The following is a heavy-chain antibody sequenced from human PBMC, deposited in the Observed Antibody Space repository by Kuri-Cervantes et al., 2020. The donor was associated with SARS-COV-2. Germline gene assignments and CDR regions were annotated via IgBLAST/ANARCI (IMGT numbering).Heavy chain of an antibody. CDR1: GYTFTSYA. Sequence: ASVKVSCKASGYTFTSYAMHWVRQAPGQRLEWMGWINAGNGNTKYSQKFQGRVTITRDTSASTAYMELSSLRSEDTAVYYCARGVGSSSSSLYWGQGTLVTVSS. J-gene: IGHJ4*02. D-gene: IGHD6-13*01. CDR2: INAGNGNT. CDR3: ARGVGSSSSSLY. V-gene: IGHV1-3*01.